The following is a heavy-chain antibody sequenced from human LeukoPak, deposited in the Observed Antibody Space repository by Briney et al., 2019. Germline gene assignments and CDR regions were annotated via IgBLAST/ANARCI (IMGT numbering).Heavy chain of an antibody. CDR3: ARDVGYGDP. CDR1: GGTFSRHT. J-gene: IGHJ5*02. D-gene: IGHD4-17*01. CDR2: INTGNGNT. Sequence: ASVKVSCKASGGTFSRHTISWVRQAPGQRLEWMGWINTGNGNTRYSQNFQGRVTITRDTSASIAYMELSSLTSEDTAVYYCARDVGYGDPWGQGTLVTVSS. V-gene: IGHV1-3*04.